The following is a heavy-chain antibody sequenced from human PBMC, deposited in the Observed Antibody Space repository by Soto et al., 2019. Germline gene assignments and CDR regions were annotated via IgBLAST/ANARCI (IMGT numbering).Heavy chain of an antibody. J-gene: IGHJ3*02. D-gene: IGHD3-22*01. CDR2: IYPGDSDT. V-gene: IGHV5-51*01. CDR3: ARPQNYYDSSGYYSSSSPLTHDAFDI. Sequence: WIRQPPGKGLEWIGYIYPGDSDTRYSPSFQGQVTISADKSISTAYLQWSSLKASDTAMYYCARPQNYYDSSGYYSSSSPLTHDAFDIWGQGTMVTVSS.